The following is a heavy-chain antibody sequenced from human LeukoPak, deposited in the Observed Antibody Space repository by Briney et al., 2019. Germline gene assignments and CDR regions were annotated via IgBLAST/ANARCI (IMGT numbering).Heavy chain of an antibody. D-gene: IGHD3-10*01. CDR2: INHSGST. V-gene: IGHV4-34*01. Sequence: PSETLSLTCAVYGGSFSGYYWSWIRQPPGKGLEWIGEINHSGSTNYIPSLKSRFTISADTSKNQFSLRLSSVTAADTAVYYCARHGRRIAMVRGVPQSYYFDYWGQGTLVTVSS. J-gene: IGHJ4*02. CDR1: GGSFSGYY. CDR3: ARHGRRIAMVRGVPQSYYFDY.